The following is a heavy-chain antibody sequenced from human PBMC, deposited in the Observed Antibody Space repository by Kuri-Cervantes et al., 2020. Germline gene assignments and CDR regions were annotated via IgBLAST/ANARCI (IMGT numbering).Heavy chain of an antibody. Sequence: GGSLRLSCKGSGCSFTSYWIGWVRQMPGKGLEWMGIIYPGDSDTRYSPSFQGQVTISADKSTSTAYLQWSSLKASDTAMYYCARYEDPYYDFWSGYYNAFDIWGQGTMVTVSS. J-gene: IGHJ3*02. V-gene: IGHV5-51*01. CDR3: ARYEDPYYDFWSGYYNAFDI. CDR2: IYPGDSDT. CDR1: GCSFTSYW. D-gene: IGHD3-3*01.